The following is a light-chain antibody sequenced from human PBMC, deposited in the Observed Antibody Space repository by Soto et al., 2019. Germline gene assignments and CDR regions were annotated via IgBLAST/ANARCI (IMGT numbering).Light chain of an antibody. CDR1: QSISFY. CDR3: QQYHSYSSWT. J-gene: IGKJ1*01. CDR2: DVS. Sequence: DIQMTQSPSTLSASVGDRVTITCRASQSISFYLAWYQQKSGKAPKVLIYDVSTLESGDPSRFSGSGSGTEFTLTISSLQPDDFATYYCQQYHSYSSWTFGQGTKVDSK. V-gene: IGKV1-5*01.